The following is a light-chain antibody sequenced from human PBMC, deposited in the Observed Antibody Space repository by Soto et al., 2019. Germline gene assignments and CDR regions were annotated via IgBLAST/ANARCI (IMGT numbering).Light chain of an antibody. CDR3: QQYNKWPPYT. CDR1: QSVSNN. Sequence: EIVMTQSPATLSVFPGERVTLSCRASQSVSNNLAWYQQKPGQAPRLLIYGSSTRATGIPARFSGSGSGTEFTLTISSLQSEDFAVYYCQQYNKWPPYTFGQGTRLEIK. J-gene: IGKJ5*01. CDR2: GSS. V-gene: IGKV3-15*01.